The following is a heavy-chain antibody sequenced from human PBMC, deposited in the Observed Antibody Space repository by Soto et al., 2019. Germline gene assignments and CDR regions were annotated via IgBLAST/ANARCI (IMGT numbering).Heavy chain of an antibody. D-gene: IGHD2-2*01. CDR3: ARDTRYCSSISCPPRNWFDP. Sequence: GGSLRLSCAASGFTFSSYGMHWVRQAPGKGLEWVAVIWYDGSNKYYADSVKGRFTISRDNSKSTLYLQMNSLRAEDTAVYYCARDTRYCSSISCPPRNWFDPWGQGTLVTVSS. CDR2: IWYDGSNK. CDR1: GFTFSSYG. J-gene: IGHJ5*02. V-gene: IGHV3-33*01.